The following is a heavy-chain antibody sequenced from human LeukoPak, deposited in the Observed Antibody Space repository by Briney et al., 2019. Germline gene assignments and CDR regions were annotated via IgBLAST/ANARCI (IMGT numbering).Heavy chain of an antibody. Sequence: ASVKVSCKASGYTFTSYGISWVRQAPGQGLEWMGWISAYNGNTNYAQKLQGRVTMTTDTSTSTAYMELRSLRSDDTAVYYCARASSYDFWSGYYLSGYYFDYWGQGTLVTVSS. J-gene: IGHJ4*02. V-gene: IGHV1-18*01. CDR1: GYTFTSYG. D-gene: IGHD3-3*01. CDR3: ARASSYDFWSGYYLSGYYFDY. CDR2: ISAYNGNT.